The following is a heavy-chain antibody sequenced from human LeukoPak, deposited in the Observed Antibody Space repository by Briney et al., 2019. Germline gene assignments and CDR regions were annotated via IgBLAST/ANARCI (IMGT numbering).Heavy chain of an antibody. CDR3: ARGPPAKPGTGYYYGMDV. V-gene: IGHV4-34*01. Sequence: SETLSLTCAVYGGSFSGYYWSWIRQPPEKGLEWIGEINQSGSTNYNPSLKSRVTISVDMSKNQFSLKLSSVTAADTAVYYCARGPPAKPGTGYYYGMDVWGQGTTVTVSS. CDR1: GGSFSGYY. CDR2: INQSGST. J-gene: IGHJ6*02. D-gene: IGHD2-2*01.